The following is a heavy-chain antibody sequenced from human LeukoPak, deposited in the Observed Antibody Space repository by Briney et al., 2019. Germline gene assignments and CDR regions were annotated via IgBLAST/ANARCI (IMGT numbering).Heavy chain of an antibody. Sequence: SETLSLTCTVSGGSISSSSYYWGWIRQPGWIRQPPGKGLEWIGSIYYSGSTYYNPSLKSRVTISVDTSKNQFSLKLSSVTAADTAVYYCARCGSTYYYGMDVWGQGTTVTVSS. CDR3: ARCGSTYYYGMDV. CDR1: GGSISSSSYY. J-gene: IGHJ6*02. CDR2: IYYSGST. D-gene: IGHD2-2*01. V-gene: IGHV4-39*07.